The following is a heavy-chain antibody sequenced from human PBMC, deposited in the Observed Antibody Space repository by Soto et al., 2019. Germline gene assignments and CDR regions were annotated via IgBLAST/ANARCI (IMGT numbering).Heavy chain of an antibody. CDR2: INTDGSGT. V-gene: IGHV3-74*01. D-gene: IGHD6-19*01. Sequence: EVQLVESGGDLVQPGGSLRLSCAASAFTFSDYWMHWVRQVPGKGLVWVSRINTDGSGTSYADFVKGRFTISRDNAKNTVFLQMKSLSTGDTAVYYCATLQLAGPDYWGQGTLVTVSS. CDR1: AFTFSDYW. CDR3: ATLQLAGPDY. J-gene: IGHJ4*02.